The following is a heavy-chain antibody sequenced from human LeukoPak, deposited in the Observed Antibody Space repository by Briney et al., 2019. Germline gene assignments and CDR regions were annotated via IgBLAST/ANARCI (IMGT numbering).Heavy chain of an antibody. CDR1: GYTFTSYG. D-gene: IGHD6-13*01. J-gene: IGHJ4*02. CDR2: ISAYNGNT. CDR3: ARADGSIWYSGYFDY. Sequence: ASVKVSCKASGYTFTSYGISWVRQAPGQGLEWMGWISAYNGNTNYAQKLQGRVTMTTDTSTSTACMELRSLRSDDTAVYYCARADGSIWYSGYFDYWGQGTLVTVSS. V-gene: IGHV1-18*04.